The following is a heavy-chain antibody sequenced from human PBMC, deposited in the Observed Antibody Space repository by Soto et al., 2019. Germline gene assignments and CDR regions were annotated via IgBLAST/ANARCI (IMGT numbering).Heavy chain of an antibody. CDR3: ARRQNWNNLFDT. CDR1: GGSITNNY. Sequence: ETLSLTCTVSGGSITNNYWSWIRQSPGKGLEWIGCSYYSGSTSYNPSLRSRVTISIDTSKTQFSLRLRSVTAADTAVYYCARRQNWNNLFDTWGQGTLVTVSS. CDR2: SYYSGST. V-gene: IGHV4-59*08. J-gene: IGHJ5*02. D-gene: IGHD1-1*01.